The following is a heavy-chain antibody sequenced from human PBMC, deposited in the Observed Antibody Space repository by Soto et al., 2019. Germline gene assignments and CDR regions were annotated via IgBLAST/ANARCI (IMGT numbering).Heavy chain of an antibody. Sequence: SEPRSLTCIVSGGSITSYHWRWIRQFTGKGLEWIAYTYYTATTNYNPSLQSRVAISMDTSKNQLSLKLTSMTAADTAVYYCARDMHPGFTHYFDPWGQGTLVTVS. CDR2: TYYTATT. CDR3: ARDMHPGFTHYFDP. J-gene: IGHJ5*02. V-gene: IGHV4-59*01. D-gene: IGHD1-26*01. CDR1: GGSITSYH.